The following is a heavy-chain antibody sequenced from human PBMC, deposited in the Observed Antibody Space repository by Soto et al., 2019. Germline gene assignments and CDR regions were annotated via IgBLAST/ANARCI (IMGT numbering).Heavy chain of an antibody. J-gene: IGHJ6*02. Sequence: SETLSLTCTVSGGSISSGGYYWSWIRYHPGKGLEWIGYIYYSGSTYYNPSLKSRVTMSVDTSKNQFSLKLSSVTAADTAVYYCARDSPKEWSYSSAKYYYGMDVWGQGTTVTVSS. CDR3: ARDSPKEWSYSSAKYYYGMDV. V-gene: IGHV4-31*02. D-gene: IGHD3-3*01. CDR2: IYYSGST. CDR1: GGSISSGGYY.